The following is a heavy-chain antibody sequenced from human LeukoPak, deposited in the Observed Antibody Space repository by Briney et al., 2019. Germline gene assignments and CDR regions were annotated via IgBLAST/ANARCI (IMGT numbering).Heavy chain of an antibody. Sequence: SETLSLTCTVSGGSISSYYWSWLRQPPGKGLDWVGRIYPSGSTNYTPSLKSRVTMSVDTSKNQFSLKLSSVTAADTAVYYCARLGVGAPYYYYGMDVWGQGATVTVSS. J-gene: IGHJ6*02. CDR2: IYPSGST. CDR1: GGSISSYY. D-gene: IGHD1-26*01. CDR3: ARLGVGAPYYYYGMDV. V-gene: IGHV4-4*07.